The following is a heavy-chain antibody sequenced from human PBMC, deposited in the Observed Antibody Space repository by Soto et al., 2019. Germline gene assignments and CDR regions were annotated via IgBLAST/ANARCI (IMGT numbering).Heavy chain of an antibody. CDR3: ARDASRSRMAH. D-gene: IGHD2-15*01. V-gene: IGHV1-46*01. Sequence: ASVKVSCKASGYTFTSYYMHWVRQAPGQGLEWMGIINPSRGRANYAQKFQGRVTITADKSTSTAYMELSSLRSEDTAVYYCARDASRSRMAHWGQGTLVTVSS. J-gene: IGHJ4*02. CDR1: GYTFTSYY. CDR2: INPSRGRA.